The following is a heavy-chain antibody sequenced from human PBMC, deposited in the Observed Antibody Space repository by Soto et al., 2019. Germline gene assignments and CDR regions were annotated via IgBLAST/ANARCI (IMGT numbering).Heavy chain of an antibody. CDR1: GGTFSSYA. D-gene: IGHD2-21*02. Sequence: GASVKVSCKASGGTFSSYAISWVRQAPGQGLEWMGGIIPIFGTANYAQKFQGRVTITADKSTSTAYMELSSLRSEDTAVYYCARDGDGYYGAFDIWGQGTMVIVSS. CDR3: ARDGDGYYGAFDI. J-gene: IGHJ3*02. CDR2: IIPIFGTA. V-gene: IGHV1-69*06.